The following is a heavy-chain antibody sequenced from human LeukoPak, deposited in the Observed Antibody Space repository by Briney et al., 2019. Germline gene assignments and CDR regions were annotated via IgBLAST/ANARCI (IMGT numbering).Heavy chain of an antibody. CDR1: GFTFSIYG. D-gene: IGHD6-19*01. V-gene: IGHV3-33*01. CDR2: IWEDGTNI. J-gene: IGHJ4*02. CDR3: ARAGYNSGWYEY. Sequence: PGGSLRLSCAASGFTFSIYGMHWVRQAPGKGLEFVAGIWEDGTNIHYADSVMGRFTISRDNCRNTLYLQMNSLSSEDTAVYFCARAGYNSGWYEYWGQGTLVTVSS.